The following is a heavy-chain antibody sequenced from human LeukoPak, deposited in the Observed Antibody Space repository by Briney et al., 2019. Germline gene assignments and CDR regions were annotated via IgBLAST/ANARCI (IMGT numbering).Heavy chain of an antibody. J-gene: IGHJ6*02. CDR1: GGSMGNYY. Sequence: SETLSLTCTVSGGSMGNYYWSWIRQPAGKGLEWIGRIYTSGSTNYNPSLKSRVTMSVDTSKNQFSLKLSSVTAADTAVYYCARDRKLRYSSGWYGGGGMDVWGQGTTVTVSS. D-gene: IGHD6-19*01. V-gene: IGHV4-4*07. CDR2: IYTSGST. CDR3: ARDRKLRYSSGWYGGGGMDV.